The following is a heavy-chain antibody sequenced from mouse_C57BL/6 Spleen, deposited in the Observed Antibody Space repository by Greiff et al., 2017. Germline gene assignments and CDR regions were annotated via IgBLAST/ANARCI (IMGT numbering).Heavy chain of an antibody. V-gene: IGHV1-69*01. CDR3: ARRDHEGFAY. CDR1: GYTFTSYW. J-gene: IGHJ3*01. Sequence: QVQLQQPGAELVMPGASVKLSCKASGYTFTSYWMHWVKQRPGQGLEWIGEIDPSDSYTNYNQKFKGKSTLTVDKSSSTAYMQLSSLTSEDSAVYYCARRDHEGFAYWGQGTLVTVSA. CDR2: IDPSDSYT.